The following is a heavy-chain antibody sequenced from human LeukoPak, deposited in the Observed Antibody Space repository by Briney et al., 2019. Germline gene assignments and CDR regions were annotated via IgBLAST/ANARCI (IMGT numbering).Heavy chain of an antibody. J-gene: IGHJ3*02. CDR3: AREVSAYDFEDAFDI. CDR1: GFTFSSYS. CDR2: ISSSSSTI. V-gene: IGHV3-48*01. D-gene: IGHD3-3*01. Sequence: PGGSLRLSCAASGFTFSSYSMNWVRQAPGKGLEWVSYISSSSSTIYYADSVKGRFTISRDNAKNSLYLQMNSLRAEDTAVYYCAREVSAYDFEDAFDIWGQGTMVTVSS.